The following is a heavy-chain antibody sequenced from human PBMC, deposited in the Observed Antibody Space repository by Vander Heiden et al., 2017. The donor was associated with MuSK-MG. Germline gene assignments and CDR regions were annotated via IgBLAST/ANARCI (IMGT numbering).Heavy chain of an antibody. Sequence: QVQLVQSGAEVKKPGSSVKVSCKASGGTFSSYAISWVRQAPGQGLEWMGGIIPIFGTANYAQKFQGRVTITADESTSTAYMELSSLRSEDTAVYHCARDRYDILTGYYYYMDVWGKGTTVTVSS. CDR3: ARDRYDILTGYYYYMDV. CDR1: GGTFSSYA. CDR2: IIPIFGTA. V-gene: IGHV1-69*01. D-gene: IGHD3-9*01. J-gene: IGHJ6*03.